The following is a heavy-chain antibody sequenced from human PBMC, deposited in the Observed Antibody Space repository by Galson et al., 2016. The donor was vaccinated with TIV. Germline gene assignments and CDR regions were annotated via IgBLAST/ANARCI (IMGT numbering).Heavy chain of an antibody. CDR2: ISGGGDYT. Sequence: SLRLSCAASGFVFRDWSMNWVRQAPGKGPEWVAAISGGGDYTHYADSVKGRFTISRDNSNNTLYLQMSSLRCEDTAFYYCATDANYVLPRNWVDRWGQGTLVTVSS. CDR1: GFVFRDWS. CDR3: ATDANYVLPRNWVDR. V-gene: IGHV3-23*01. J-gene: IGHJ5*02. D-gene: IGHD3-16*01.